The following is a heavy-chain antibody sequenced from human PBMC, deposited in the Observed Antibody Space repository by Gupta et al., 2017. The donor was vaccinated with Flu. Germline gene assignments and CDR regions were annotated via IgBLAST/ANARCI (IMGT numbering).Heavy chain of an antibody. CDR2: TYKSGTT. CDR3: ARDGSGRSFQI. V-gene: IGHV4-4*08. Sequence: SWIRQSPGEGLEWIGYTYKSGTTEYNPSLKSRVAISVDSFKNQFSLRVSFVTAADTAVYYCARDGSGRSFQIWGQGTMVTVSS. J-gene: IGHJ3*02. D-gene: IGHD6-19*01.